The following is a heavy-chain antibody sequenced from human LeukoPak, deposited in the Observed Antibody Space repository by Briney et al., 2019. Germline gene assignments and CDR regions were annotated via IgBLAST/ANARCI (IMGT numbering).Heavy chain of an antibody. J-gene: IGHJ5*02. CDR3: ARSTVTTPFDP. V-gene: IGHV3-53*01. D-gene: IGHD4-17*01. Sequence: GGSLGLSCAASGFIVSNNYMSWVRQAPGKGLEWVSVIYSGGSTKYADSVKGRFTISRDNSKNTVYLQMNSLSAEDTAVYYCARSTVTTPFDPWGQGTLVTVSS. CDR2: IYSGGST. CDR1: GFIVSNNY.